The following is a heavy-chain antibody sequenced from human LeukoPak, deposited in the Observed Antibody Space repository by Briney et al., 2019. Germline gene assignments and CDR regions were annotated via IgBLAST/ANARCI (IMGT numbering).Heavy chain of an antibody. CDR2: IYHSGST. J-gene: IGHJ4*02. Sequence: KPSETLSLTCAVSGYSISSGYYWGWIRQPPGKGLEWIGSIYHSGSTYYNPSLKSRVNISVDTSKNQFSLKLSSVTAADTAVYYCARLDYYDSSGYRGDYWGQGTLVTVSS. V-gene: IGHV4-38-2*01. CDR3: ARLDYYDSSGYRGDY. D-gene: IGHD3-22*01. CDR1: GYSISSGYY.